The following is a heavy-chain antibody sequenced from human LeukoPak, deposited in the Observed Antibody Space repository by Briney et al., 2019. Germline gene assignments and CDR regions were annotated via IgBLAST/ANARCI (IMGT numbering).Heavy chain of an antibody. CDR3: AKDGGLWVSAHWGDS. Sequence: GGSLRLSCAASGFSFSSYNMNWVRQAPGKGLEWVSSISSSSTYIYYADSVKGRFTVSRDNSKNTLYLQMNSLRAEDTAVYYCAKDGGLWVSAHWGDSWGRGTLVTVSS. V-gene: IGHV3-21*04. CDR1: GFSFSSYN. J-gene: IGHJ4*02. CDR2: ISSSSTYI. D-gene: IGHD7-27*01.